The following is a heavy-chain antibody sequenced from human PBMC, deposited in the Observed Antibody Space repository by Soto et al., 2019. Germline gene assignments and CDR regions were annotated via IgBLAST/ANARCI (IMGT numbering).Heavy chain of an antibody. CDR1: GFTFSDYY. V-gene: IGHV3-11*01. CDR2: SSNGGVDK. J-gene: IGHJ5*02. Sequence: QVQLVESGGGLVKPGGSLKLSCAAYGFTFSDYYMSWIRQAPGKGLEWVAVSSNGGVDKYYVDSVKGRFTISRDNAKNSSYPVVNSLSAEDTAVYYCASSKPYTNGHGYYYVSAWGQGTLVCVSS. CDR3: ASSKPYTNGHGYYYVSA. D-gene: IGHD3-22*01.